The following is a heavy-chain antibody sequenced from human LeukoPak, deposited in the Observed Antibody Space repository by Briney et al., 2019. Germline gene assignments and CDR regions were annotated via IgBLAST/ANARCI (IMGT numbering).Heavy chain of an antibody. D-gene: IGHD6-19*01. CDR3: AKTLSSGWSGKYYFDY. J-gene: IGHJ4*02. V-gene: IGHV3-23*01. Sequence: GGSLRLSCAASGFTFSIYAISWVRQAPGKGLEWVSGISGNGDNTYYADSVKGRFTIYRDNSKSRLSLQMNSLRAEDTAVYYCAKTLSSGWSGKYYFDYWGQGTLVSVSS. CDR1: GFTFSIYA. CDR2: ISGNGDNT.